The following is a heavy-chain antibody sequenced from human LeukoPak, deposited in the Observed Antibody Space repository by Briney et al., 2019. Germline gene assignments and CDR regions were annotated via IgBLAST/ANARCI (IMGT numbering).Heavy chain of an antibody. V-gene: IGHV3-23*01. CDR1: GFTFTNFA. D-gene: IGHD3-3*01. J-gene: IGHJ4*02. Sequence: GGSLRLSCAASGFTFTNFAMTWVRQAPGKGLEWVSTISSSGGSTYYADSVKGRFTISRDNSKNTLYLQMNSLIAEDTAVYYCAKVGFSEMEWLLYSDHWGQGTLVTVSS. CDR3: AKVGFSEMEWLLYSDH. CDR2: ISSSGGST.